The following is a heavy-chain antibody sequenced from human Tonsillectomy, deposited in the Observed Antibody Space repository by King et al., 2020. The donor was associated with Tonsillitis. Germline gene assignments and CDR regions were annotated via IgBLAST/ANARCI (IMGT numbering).Heavy chain of an antibody. D-gene: IGHD5-12*01. CDR3: AGVVGRYSGYDYPY. CDR2: ITSSSSTI. CDR1: GFTFSSYS. Sequence: VQLVESGGGLVQPGGSLRLSCAASGFTFSSYSMNWVRQAPGKGLEWVSYITSSSSTIYYADSVRGRFTISRDNAKNTLYLQMNSLRAEDTAVYYCAGVVGRYSGYDYPYWGQGTLVTVSS. J-gene: IGHJ4*02. V-gene: IGHV3-48*04.